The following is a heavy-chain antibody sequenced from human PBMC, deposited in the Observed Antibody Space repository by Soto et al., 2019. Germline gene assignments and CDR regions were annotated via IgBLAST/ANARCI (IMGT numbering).Heavy chain of an antibody. D-gene: IGHD6-19*01. J-gene: IGHJ5*02. Sequence: PSETLSLTCAVYGGSFSGYYWSWIRQPPGKGLEWIGEINHSGSTNYNPSLKSRVTISVDTSKNQLSLKLSSVTAADTAVYCCARGRGSSGWGYSWFDPWGQGTLVTVSS. CDR2: INHSGST. CDR3: ARGRGSSGWGYSWFDP. V-gene: IGHV4-34*01. CDR1: GGSFSGYY.